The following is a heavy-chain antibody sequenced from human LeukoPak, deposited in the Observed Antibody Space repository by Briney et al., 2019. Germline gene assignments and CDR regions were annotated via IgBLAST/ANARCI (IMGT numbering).Heavy chain of an antibody. CDR3: ARDLRPYDILTGYQAH. Sequence: GGSLRLSCAASGLTFSSYEMNWVRQAPGKGLEWVAVIWYDGSNKYYADSVKGRFTISRDNSKNTLYLQMNSLRAEDTAVYYCARDLRPYDILTGYQAHWGQGTLVTVSS. CDR1: GLTFSSYE. J-gene: IGHJ4*02. V-gene: IGHV3-33*08. D-gene: IGHD3-9*01. CDR2: IWYDGSNK.